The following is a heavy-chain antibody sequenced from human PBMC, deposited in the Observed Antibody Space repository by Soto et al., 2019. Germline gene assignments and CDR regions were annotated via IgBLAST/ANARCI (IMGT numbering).Heavy chain of an antibody. V-gene: IGHV3-30*18. CDR1: GFTFSIYG. J-gene: IGHJ4*02. CDR3: AKDDYGDQGGFDY. Sequence: QVQLVESGGGVVEPGRSLRLSCAASGFTFSIYGMPWVRQAPGRGLEWVAVISYDGSDKYYGDSVKGRFTISRDNSKNTLYLQMNSLRTEDTAIYYCAKDDYGDQGGFDYWGQGTLVSVSS. D-gene: IGHD4-17*01. CDR2: ISYDGSDK.